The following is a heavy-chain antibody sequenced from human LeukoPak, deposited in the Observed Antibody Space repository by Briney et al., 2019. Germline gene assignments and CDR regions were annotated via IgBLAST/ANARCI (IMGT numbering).Heavy chain of an antibody. CDR1: GFTFSSYS. J-gene: IGHJ4*02. Sequence: NPGGSLRLSCAASGFTFSSYSMNWVRQAPGKGLEWVSSISTSSIYRYYADSEKGRFTISRDDAKNSLYLQMNSLRADDTAVYYCASGDYDFWRLLDYWGQGTLVTVSS. V-gene: IGHV3-21*04. D-gene: IGHD3-3*01. CDR2: ISTSSIYR. CDR3: ASGDYDFWRLLDY.